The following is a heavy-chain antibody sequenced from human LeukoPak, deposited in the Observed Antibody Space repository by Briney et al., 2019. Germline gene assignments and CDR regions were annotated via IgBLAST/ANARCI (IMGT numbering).Heavy chain of an antibody. CDR2: INPNSGGT. CDR1: GYTLTGYY. CDR3: ARGLNYYDSSGIDY. V-gene: IGHV1-2*06. D-gene: IGHD3-22*01. Sequence: ASVKVSCKASGYTLTGYYMHWVRQAPGQGLEWMGRINPNSGGTNYAQKFQGRVTMTRDTSISTAYMELSRLRSDDTAVYYCARGLNYYDSSGIDYWGQGTLVTVSS. J-gene: IGHJ4*02.